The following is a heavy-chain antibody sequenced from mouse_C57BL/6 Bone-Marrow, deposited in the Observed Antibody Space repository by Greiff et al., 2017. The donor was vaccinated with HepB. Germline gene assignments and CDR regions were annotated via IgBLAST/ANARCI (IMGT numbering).Heavy chain of an antibody. J-gene: IGHJ4*01. CDR3: ARGPYYYGSSYVRRNGVDY. D-gene: IGHD1-1*01. V-gene: IGHV1-81*01. Sequence: VQLQQSGAELARPGASVKLSCKASGYTFTSYGISWVKQRTGQGLEWIGEIYPRSGNTYYNEKFKGKATLTADKSSSTAYMELRSLTSEDSAVYFCARGPYYYGSSYVRRNGVDYWGQGTSVTVSS. CDR1: GYTFTSYG. CDR2: IYPRSGNT.